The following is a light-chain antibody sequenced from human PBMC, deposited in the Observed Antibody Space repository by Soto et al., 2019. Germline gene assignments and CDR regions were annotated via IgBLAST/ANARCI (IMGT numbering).Light chain of an antibody. V-gene: IGLV1-44*01. CDR2: RNN. CDR3: AAWDDSLNGWV. J-gene: IGLJ3*02. CDR1: SSNIGTNT. Sequence: QSVLTHPPSASGTPGQRVTISCSGSSSNIGTNTINWYQQLPGTAPKLLVYRNNQRPSGVSDRFSGSKSGTSASLAISGLQSEDEADYYCAAWDDSLNGWVFGGGTKLTVL.